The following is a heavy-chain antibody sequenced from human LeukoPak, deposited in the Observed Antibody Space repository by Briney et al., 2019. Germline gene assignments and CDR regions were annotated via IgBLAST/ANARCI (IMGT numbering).Heavy chain of an antibody. CDR1: GFTFSSYA. Sequence: PGRSLRLSCAASGFTFSSYAMHWVRQAPGKGLEWVSSISSSSSYIYYADSVKGRFTISRDNAKNSLYLQMNSLRAEDTAVYYCARGADRGEQLVRDYYYGMDVWGQGTTVTVSS. CDR2: ISSSSSYI. V-gene: IGHV3-21*01. D-gene: IGHD6-6*01. J-gene: IGHJ6*02. CDR3: ARGADRGEQLVRDYYYGMDV.